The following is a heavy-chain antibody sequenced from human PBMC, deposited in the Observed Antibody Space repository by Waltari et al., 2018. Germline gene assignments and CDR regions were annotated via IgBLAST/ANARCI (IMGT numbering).Heavy chain of an antibody. D-gene: IGHD2-8*01. CDR3: AREGICTNGVCDWFDP. V-gene: IGHV6-1*01. CDR2: TYYRSKWYN. CDR1: GDSVSSNSAA. J-gene: IGHJ5*02. Sequence: QVQLQQSGPGLVKPSQTISLTCAISGDSVSSNSAAWNWLRQSPARGLEWLGRTYYRSKWYNDYAVSVKSRITINPDTSKNQFSLQLNSVTPEDTAVYYCAREGICTNGVCDWFDPWGQGTLVTVSS.